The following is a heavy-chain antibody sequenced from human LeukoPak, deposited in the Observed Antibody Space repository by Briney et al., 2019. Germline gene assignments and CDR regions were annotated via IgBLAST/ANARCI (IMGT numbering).Heavy chain of an antibody. CDR2: ISGSGDAT. CDR1: GFTFSNYA. V-gene: IGHV3-23*01. D-gene: IGHD5-24*01. Sequence: PGGSLRLSCAVSGFTFSNYAMTWVRQASGKGLEWVSVISGSGDATYYADSVKGRFTISRDSSKNTLYLQMNSLRAEDTAVYYCAKVPRDGYNFLDYWGQGTLVTVSS. J-gene: IGHJ4*02. CDR3: AKVPRDGYNFLDY.